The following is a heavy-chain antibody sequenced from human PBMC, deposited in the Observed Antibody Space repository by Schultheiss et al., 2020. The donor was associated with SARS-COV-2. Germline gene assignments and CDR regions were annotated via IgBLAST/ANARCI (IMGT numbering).Heavy chain of an antibody. CDR2: ISGSGGST. V-gene: IGHV3-23*01. CDR3: ARDTFDYDFWSGYYPAGY. CDR1: GFTFSGSA. Sequence: GGSLRLSCAASGFTFSGSAMHWVRQAPGKGLEWVSAISGSGGSTYYADSVKGRFTISRDNSKNTLYLQMNSLRAEDTAVYYCARDTFDYDFWSGYYPAGYWGQGTLVTVSS. D-gene: IGHD3-3*01. J-gene: IGHJ4*02.